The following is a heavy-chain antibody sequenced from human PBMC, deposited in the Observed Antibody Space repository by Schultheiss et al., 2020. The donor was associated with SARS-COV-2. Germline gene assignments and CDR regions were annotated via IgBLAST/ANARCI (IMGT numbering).Heavy chain of an antibody. CDR1: GGSISSSNW. D-gene: IGHD6-19*01. Sequence: SETLSLTCAVSGGSISSSNWWSWVRQPPGKGLEWIGEIYHSGSTNYNPSLKSRVTISVDKSKNQFSLKLSSVTAADTAVYYCARDGIGDSSGGRGWFDPWGQGTLVTVSS. J-gene: IGHJ5*02. V-gene: IGHV4-4*02. CDR3: ARDGIGDSSGGRGWFDP. CDR2: IYHSGST.